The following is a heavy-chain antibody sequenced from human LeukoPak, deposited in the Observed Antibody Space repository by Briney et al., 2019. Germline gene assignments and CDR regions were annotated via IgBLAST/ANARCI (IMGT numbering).Heavy chain of an antibody. CDR2: IIPTTGLA. CDR3: ARESPDIVVVVTAALRRSWFDP. D-gene: IGHD2-15*01. CDR1: GGTFTNLA. Sequence: SVKVSCKASGGTFTNLAINWVRQAPGQGLEWMGRIIPTTGLASYAQKFQGRVTITADKSTSTAYMELSSLRSEDTAVYYCARESPDIVVVVTAALRRSWFDPWGQGTPVTVSS. V-gene: IGHV1-69*04. J-gene: IGHJ5*02.